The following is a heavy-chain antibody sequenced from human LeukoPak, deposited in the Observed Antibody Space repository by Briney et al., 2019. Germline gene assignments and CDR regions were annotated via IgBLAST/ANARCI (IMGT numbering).Heavy chain of an antibody. CDR2: IRYDGSNK. Sequence: PGGSLRLSSAASGFTFSSYGMHWVRQAPGKGLEWVAFIRYDGSNKYYADSVKGRFTISRDNSKNTLYLQMNSLRAEDTAVYYCAKDPSVYDSSGYPNWGQGTLVTVSS. D-gene: IGHD3-22*01. V-gene: IGHV3-30*02. CDR3: AKDPSVYDSSGYPN. CDR1: GFTFSSYG. J-gene: IGHJ4*02.